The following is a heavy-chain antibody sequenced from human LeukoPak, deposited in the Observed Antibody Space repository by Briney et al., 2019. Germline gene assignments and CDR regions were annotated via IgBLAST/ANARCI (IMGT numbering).Heavy chain of an antibody. V-gene: IGHV3-7*01. CDR2: IKGDVSET. CDR1: GLTVHSNY. J-gene: IGHJ4*02. D-gene: IGHD3-22*01. CDR3: AREGGPGWLLRYPLDY. Sequence: GGSLRLSCAASGLTVHSNYMSWVRQAPGKGLEWVANIKGDVSETYYVDSVKGRLTISRDNAKKSVYLQMNSLRVEDTAVYYCAREGGPGWLLRYPLDYWGQGTLVTVSS.